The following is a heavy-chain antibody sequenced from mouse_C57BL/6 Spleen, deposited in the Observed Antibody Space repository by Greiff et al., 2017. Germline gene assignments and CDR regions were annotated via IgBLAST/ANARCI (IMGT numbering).Heavy chain of an antibody. CDR2: INPNNGGT. Sequence: EVKLQESGPELVKPGASVKMSCKASGYTFTDYNMHWVKQSPGKSLEWIGYINPNNGGTSYNQKFKGKATLTVNKSSSTAYMELRSLTSEDSAVYYCARGYYGSRSYAMDYWGQGTSVTVSS. J-gene: IGHJ4*01. CDR3: ARGYYGSRSYAMDY. V-gene: IGHV1-22*01. D-gene: IGHD1-1*01. CDR1: GYTFTDYN.